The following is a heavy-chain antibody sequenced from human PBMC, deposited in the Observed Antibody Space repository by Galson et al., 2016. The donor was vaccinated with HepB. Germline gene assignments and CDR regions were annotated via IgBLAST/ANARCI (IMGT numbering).Heavy chain of an antibody. CDR2: ITRSGDAT. J-gene: IGHJ4*02. Sequence: SLRLSCAASGFSLSNSGMSWVRQAPGRGLEWVAGITRSGDATHYADFVKGRFTISRDNSKNTLFLQMDSLRAEDTAVYFCASGDSGSHWRYYFDHGGQGTLVIVSS. D-gene: IGHD1-26*01. CDR3: ASGDSGSHWRYYFDH. CDR1: GFSLSNSG. V-gene: IGHV3-23*01.